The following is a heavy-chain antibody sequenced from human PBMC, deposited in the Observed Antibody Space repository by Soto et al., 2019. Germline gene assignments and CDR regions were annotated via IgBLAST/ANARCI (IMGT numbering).Heavy chain of an antibody. CDR3: ARGGLVVVGVATRPLDY. CDR2: ISSDSTYI. V-gene: IGHV3-21*01. Sequence: EVQLVESGGGLVKPGGSLRLSCADSGFTFGSHSMFWVRQAPGKGLEWVSSISSDSTYIFYADSVKGRFAISRDNAKNSLYLQMDSLRAEDTAVYYCARGGLVVVGVATRPLDYWGQGTLVTVSS. CDR1: GFTFGSHS. J-gene: IGHJ4*02. D-gene: IGHD2-15*01.